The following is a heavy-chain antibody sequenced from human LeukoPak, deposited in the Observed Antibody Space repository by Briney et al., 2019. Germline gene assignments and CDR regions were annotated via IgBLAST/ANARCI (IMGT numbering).Heavy chain of an antibody. V-gene: IGHV4-4*07. D-gene: IGHD3-3*01. CDR3: ARDPEGHGYYFDY. CDR1: GGSTSNYF. J-gene: IGHJ4*02. CDR2: IHTSGST. Sequence: SETLSLTCTVSGGSTSNYFCTWLRQSAGKGLEWIGRIHTSGSTNYNPSLKSRVSMSVDTSKNQFSLKLSSVTAADTAVYYCARDPEGHGYYFDYWGQGTLVTVSS.